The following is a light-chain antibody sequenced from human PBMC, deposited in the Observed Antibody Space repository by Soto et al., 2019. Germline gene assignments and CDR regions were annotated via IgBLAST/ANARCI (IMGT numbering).Light chain of an antibody. CDR2: GAS. V-gene: IGKV3-20*01. CDR1: QSVSNNY. CDR3: QQYGSSPPT. J-gene: IGKJ1*01. Sequence: EIVLTQSPGTLSLSPGEGATLSCRASQSVSNNYLAWYQQKPGQAPRLVISGASSRATAIPDRFSGSGSGTDGTLTISRLEPEDYAVYYCQQYGSSPPTFGQGTKVDIK.